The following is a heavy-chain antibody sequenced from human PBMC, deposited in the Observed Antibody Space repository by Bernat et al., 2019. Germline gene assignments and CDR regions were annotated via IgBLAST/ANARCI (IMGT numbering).Heavy chain of an antibody. V-gene: IGHV3-30*18. CDR2: ISYDGSNK. J-gene: IGHJ5*02. Sequence: QVQLVESGGGVVQPGRSLRLSCAASGFTFSSYGMHWVRQAPGKGLEWVAVISYDGSNKYYADSVKGRFTISRDNSKNTLYLQMNSLRAEDTAVYYCAKDRTNWNYDFSWFDPWGQGTLVTVSS. CDR1: GFTFSSYG. CDR3: AKDRTNWNYDFSWFDP. D-gene: IGHD1-7*01.